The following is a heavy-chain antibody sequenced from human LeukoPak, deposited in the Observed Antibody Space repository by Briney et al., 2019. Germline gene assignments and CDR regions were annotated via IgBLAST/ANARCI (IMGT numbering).Heavy chain of an antibody. J-gene: IGHJ5*02. Sequence: GGSLRLSCAASGFTFSSHWMSWVRQAPGKGLEWVANIKQGGSEKYYVDSVKGRFTISRDNAKNSLYLQMNSLRAEDTAVYYCARGTYYYDSSGYYYNWFDPWGQGTLVTVSP. CDR3: ARGTYYYDSSGYYYNWFDP. V-gene: IGHV3-7*04. D-gene: IGHD3-22*01. CDR1: GFTFSSHW. CDR2: IKQGGSEK.